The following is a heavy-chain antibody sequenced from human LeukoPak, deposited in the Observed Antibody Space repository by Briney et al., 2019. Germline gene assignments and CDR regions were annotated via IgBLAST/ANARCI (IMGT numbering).Heavy chain of an antibody. Sequence: PGGSLRLSCAASRFTFSSYAMSWVRQAPGKGLEWVSAISGSGGSTYYADSVKGRFTISRDNSKNTLYLQMNSLRAEDTAVYYCAKDHSPYSSGVADYWGQGTLVTVSS. CDR3: AKDHSPYSSGVADY. CDR1: RFTFSSYA. D-gene: IGHD6-19*01. J-gene: IGHJ4*02. V-gene: IGHV3-23*01. CDR2: ISGSGGST.